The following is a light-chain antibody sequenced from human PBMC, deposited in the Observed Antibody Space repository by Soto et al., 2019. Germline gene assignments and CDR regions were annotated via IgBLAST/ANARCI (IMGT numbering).Light chain of an antibody. J-gene: IGLJ2*01. CDR1: SSDVGGYNY. V-gene: IGLV2-8*01. Sequence: QSALTQPPSASGSPGQSVTISCTGSSSDVGGYNYVSWYQQHPGKAPKLMIYKVSKRPSGVPDRFSGSKSGNTASLIVSGLQAEDEADYYCSSYAGSNSVVFGGGTKLTVL. CDR2: KVS. CDR3: SSYAGSNSVV.